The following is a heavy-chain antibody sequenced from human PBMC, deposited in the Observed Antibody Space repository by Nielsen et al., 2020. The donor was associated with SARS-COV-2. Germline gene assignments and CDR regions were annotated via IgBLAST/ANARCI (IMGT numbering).Heavy chain of an antibody. CDR1: GITFTRND. J-gene: IGHJ4*02. D-gene: IGHD5-12*01. Sequence: GGSLRLSCAASGITFTRNDMHWVRQAAGKGLEWVSGIGIAGDTYYADSVKGRFTISRDNAKNSVFLEMNSLRAEDTALYYCARRGYSGYNDYWGQGTLVTVSS. CDR2: IGIAGDT. CDR3: ARRGYSGYNDY. V-gene: IGHV3-13*01.